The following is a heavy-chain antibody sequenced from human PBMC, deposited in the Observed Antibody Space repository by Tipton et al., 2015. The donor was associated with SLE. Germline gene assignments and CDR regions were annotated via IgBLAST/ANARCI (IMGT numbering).Heavy chain of an antibody. CDR1: GGSISSSSYY. Sequence: LRLSCTVSGGSISSSSYYWGWIRQPPGKGLEWIGSIYYSGSTYYNPSLKSRVTISVDTSENQFSLKLSSVTAADTAVYFCARGGVPNYWGQGTLVTVSS. CDR3: ARGGVPNY. CDR2: IYYSGST. V-gene: IGHV4-39*01. D-gene: IGHD3-16*01. J-gene: IGHJ4*02.